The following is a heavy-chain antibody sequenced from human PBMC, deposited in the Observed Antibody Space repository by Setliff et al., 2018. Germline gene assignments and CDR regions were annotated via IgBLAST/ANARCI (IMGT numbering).Heavy chain of an antibody. CDR3: ARDGVMYGMDV. Sequence: GESLKISCAASGFSFSDPYMSWVRQPPGKGLEWISKISGRGSTIYYADSVRGRFTISRDNAKNSLYLQMNSLRAEDTAMYYCARDGVMYGMDVWGQGTTVTVS. V-gene: IGHV3-11*04. D-gene: IGHD2-8*01. J-gene: IGHJ6*02. CDR1: GFSFSDPY. CDR2: ISGRGSTI.